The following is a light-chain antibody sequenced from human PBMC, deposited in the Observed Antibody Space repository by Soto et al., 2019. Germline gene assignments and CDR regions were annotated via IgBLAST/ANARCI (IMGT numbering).Light chain of an antibody. CDR1: QSVSSN. CDR3: QQRSNWLSIT. Sequence: EIVLTQSPATLSVSPGERATISCRARQSVSSNVAWYAQKPGQAPRLLIYEASNSAPGIPARFSGSGSGTDFTLTISSLEPEDFAVYYCQQRSNWLSITFGQGTRLEI. CDR2: EAS. V-gene: IGKV3-11*01. J-gene: IGKJ5*01.